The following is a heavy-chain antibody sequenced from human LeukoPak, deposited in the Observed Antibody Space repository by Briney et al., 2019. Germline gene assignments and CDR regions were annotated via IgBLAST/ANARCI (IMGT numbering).Heavy chain of an antibody. D-gene: IGHD5-18*01. J-gene: IGHJ4*02. CDR3: AKDQSSWGYPISFYY. V-gene: IGHV3-21*01. CDR2: ISSISNYI. Sequence: GGSLRLSCAASEFTFSSYSMNWVRQAPGKGLEWVSSISSISNYIYYADSVKGRFTISRDNAKNSLYLQMNSLRAEDTAVYYCAKDQSSWGYPISFYYWGEGALVTVSS. CDR1: EFTFSSYS.